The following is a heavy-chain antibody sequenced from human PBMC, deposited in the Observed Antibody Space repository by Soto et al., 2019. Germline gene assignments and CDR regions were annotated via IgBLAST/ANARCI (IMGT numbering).Heavy chain of an antibody. CDR1: GGSISTGGYS. J-gene: IGHJ6*02. Sequence: SETLSLTCDVSGGSISTGGYSWNWIRQPPGKGLEWVGYIYHSGSTYDNPSLKSRVTMSVNRSKNQFSLNLTSVTAADTAVYFCARGHYRYAMDVWGQGTTVTVSS. V-gene: IGHV4-30-2*01. CDR3: ARGHYRYAMDV. CDR2: IYHSGST.